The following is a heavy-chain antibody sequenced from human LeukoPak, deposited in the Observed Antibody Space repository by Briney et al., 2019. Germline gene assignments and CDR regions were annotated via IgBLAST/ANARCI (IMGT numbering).Heavy chain of an antibody. CDR2: ISYDGSNK. CDR3: ARDGRMGDSDEFDY. CDR1: GFTFSSYA. Sequence: GRSVRLSCAASGFTFSSYAMHWVRQAPGKGLEWVAVISYDGSNKYYADSVKGRFTISRGNSKNTLYLQMNSLRAEDTAVYYCARDGRMGDSDEFDYWGQGTLVTVSS. J-gene: IGHJ4*02. V-gene: IGHV3-30-3*01. D-gene: IGHD3-22*01.